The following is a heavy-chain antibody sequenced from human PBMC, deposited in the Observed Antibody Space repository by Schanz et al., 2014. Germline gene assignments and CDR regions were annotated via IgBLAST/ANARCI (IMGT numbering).Heavy chain of an antibody. CDR3: ASGEARVTSSGVVIVPMNV. CDR2: IHTGSGNT. V-gene: IGHV1-3*04. D-gene: IGHD3-3*01. Sequence: QVQLVQSGAEVQKPGASVKVSCQASGYTFAGHAVHWVRQAPGQGPEWVVWIHTGSGNTKYSKKFEGRVTITRDTSASIVYMELSSLRSEDTAVFFGASGEARVTSSGVVIVPMNVWGKGTTVIVSS. J-gene: IGHJ6*03. CDR1: GYTFAGHA.